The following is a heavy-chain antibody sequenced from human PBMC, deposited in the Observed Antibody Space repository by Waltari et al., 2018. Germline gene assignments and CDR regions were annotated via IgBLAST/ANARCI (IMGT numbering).Heavy chain of an antibody. D-gene: IGHD3-22*01. CDR3: ARLRYYYDSSGTY. Sequence: QLQLQESGPGLVKPSETLSLTCTVSGGSISSSSYYWGWIRQPPGKGLEWIGSIYYSGSTYYNPSLNSRVTISVDTSKNQFSLKLSSVTAADTAVYYCARLRYYYDSSGTYWGQGTLVIVSS. V-gene: IGHV4-39*01. CDR2: IYYSGST. J-gene: IGHJ4*02. CDR1: GGSISSSSYY.